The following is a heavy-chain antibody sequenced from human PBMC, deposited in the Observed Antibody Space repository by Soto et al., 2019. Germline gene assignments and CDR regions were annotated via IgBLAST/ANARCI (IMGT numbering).Heavy chain of an antibody. D-gene: IGHD6-13*01. V-gene: IGHV3-30*18. J-gene: IGHJ4*02. Sequence: QVQLVESGGGVVQPGRSLRLSCAASGFTFSSYGMHWVRQAPGKGLEWVAVISYDGSNKYYADSVKGRFTISRDNSKNTLYLQMNSLRAEDTAVYYCAKCGDEIAAAGTGYFDYWGQGTLVTVSS. CDR1: GFTFSSYG. CDR3: AKCGDEIAAAGTGYFDY. CDR2: ISYDGSNK.